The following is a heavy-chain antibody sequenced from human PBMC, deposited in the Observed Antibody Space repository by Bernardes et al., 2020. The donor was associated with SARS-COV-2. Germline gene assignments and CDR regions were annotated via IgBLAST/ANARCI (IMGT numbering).Heavy chain of an antibody. J-gene: IGHJ4*02. CDR2: ISGSGGST. CDR3: AKERAAYYDFWSGYGRIDY. CDR1: GFTFSSYA. Sequence: GWSLRLSCAASGFTFSSYAMSWVRQAPGKGLEWVSAISGSGGSTYYADSVKGRFTISRDNSKNTLYLQMNSLRAEDTAVYYCAKERAAYYDFWSGYGRIDYWGQGTLVTVSS. D-gene: IGHD3-3*01. V-gene: IGHV3-23*01.